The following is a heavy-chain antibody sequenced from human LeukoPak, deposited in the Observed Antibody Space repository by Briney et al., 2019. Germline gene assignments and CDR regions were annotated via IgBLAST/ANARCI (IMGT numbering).Heavy chain of an antibody. J-gene: IGHJ4*02. D-gene: IGHD6-19*01. V-gene: IGHV4-61*01. Sequence: SETLSLTCTVSGGSVSSGSYYWSWIRQPPGKGLEWIGYIDYSGSTNYNPSLKSRATISVDTSKNQFSLKLSSVTAADTAVYYCAGARSSGWYGDDLSFDYWGQGTLVTVSS. CDR1: GGSVSSGSYY. CDR2: IDYSGST. CDR3: AGARSSGWYGDDLSFDY.